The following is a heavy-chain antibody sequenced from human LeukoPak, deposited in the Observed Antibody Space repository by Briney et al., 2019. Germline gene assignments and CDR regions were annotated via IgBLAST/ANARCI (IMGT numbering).Heavy chain of an antibody. J-gene: IGHJ3*02. Sequence: SETLSLTCTVSGDSIRSFYWSWIRQPPGKGLEWVAYIHYSGITNYNPSLKNRLSISLDTSKNQFSLKLSAVTAADTAIYYCAEDYDSRRPDALDIWGQGTMVFVSS. V-gene: IGHV4-59*01. CDR1: GDSIRSFY. D-gene: IGHD3-22*01. CDR3: AEDYDSRRPDALDI. CDR2: IHYSGIT.